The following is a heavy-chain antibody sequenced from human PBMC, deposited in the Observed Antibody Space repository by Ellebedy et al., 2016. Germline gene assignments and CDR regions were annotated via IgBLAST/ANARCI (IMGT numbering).Heavy chain of an antibody. J-gene: IGHJ4*02. CDR1: GGSISSYY. CDR2: IYYSGST. Sequence: GSLRLXXSVSGGSISSYYWSWIRQPPGKGLEWIGYIYYSGSTNYNPSLKSRVTISVDTSKNQFSLKLSSVTAADTAVYYCARVVAVAGSSDYFDYWGQGTLVTVSS. V-gene: IGHV4-59*01. D-gene: IGHD6-19*01. CDR3: ARVVAVAGSSDYFDY.